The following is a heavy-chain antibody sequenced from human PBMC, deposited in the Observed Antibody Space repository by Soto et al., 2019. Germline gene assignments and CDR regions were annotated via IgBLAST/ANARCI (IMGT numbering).Heavy chain of an antibody. CDR3: ARDNNYGDPRSDAFDI. D-gene: IGHD4-17*01. V-gene: IGHV3-53*01. Sequence: GGSLRLSCAASGFTVSSNYMSWVRQAPGKGLEWVSVIYSGGSTYYADSVKGRFTISRDNSKNTLYLQMNSLRAEDTAVYYCARDNNYGDPRSDAFDIWGQGTMVTVS. CDR2: IYSGGST. CDR1: GFTVSSNY. J-gene: IGHJ3*02.